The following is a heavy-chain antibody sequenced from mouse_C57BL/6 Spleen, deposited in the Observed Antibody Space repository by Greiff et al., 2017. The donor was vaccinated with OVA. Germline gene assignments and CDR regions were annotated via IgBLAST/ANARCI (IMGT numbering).Heavy chain of an antibody. J-gene: IGHJ4*01. D-gene: IGHD2-2*01. CDR3: AREGLRGAMDY. CDR2: INYDGSST. V-gene: IGHV5-16*01. CDR1: GFTFSDYY. Sequence: EVQLVESEGGLVQPGSSMKLSCTASGFTFSDYYMAWVRQVPEKGLEWVANINYDGSSTYYLDSLKSRFIISRDNAKNILYLQMSSLKSEDTATDYCAREGLRGAMDYWGQGTSVTVSS.